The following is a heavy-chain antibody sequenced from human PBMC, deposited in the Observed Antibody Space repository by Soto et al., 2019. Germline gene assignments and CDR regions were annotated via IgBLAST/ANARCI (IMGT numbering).Heavy chain of an antibody. J-gene: IGHJ6*02. V-gene: IGHV4-4*07. CDR3: WRVGCSNSNCQTRGIDV. D-gene: IGHD2-2*01. CDR1: GGPISNYY. CDR2: IYSDGAT. Sequence: QVQLQESGPGLVRPSETLYLICNVSGGPISNYYWSWVRQPAGKGLEWVGRIYSDGATNYSPSLKSGVFMVLDMSGNQCSLQLNYVNAAVTAVYYCWRVGCSNSNCQTRGIDVWGQGTTVTVSS.